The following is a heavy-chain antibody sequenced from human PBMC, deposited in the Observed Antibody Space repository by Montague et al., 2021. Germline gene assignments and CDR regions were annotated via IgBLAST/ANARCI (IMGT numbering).Heavy chain of an antibody. Sequence: SETLSLTCAVSGDFISSYTWWSWVRQPPGKGLEWIGEIFHSGSANYNPSLRSRITVSVDKSKNEFSLHLNSVTPADTAVYYCARHGDDEWQQMDFWGQGTLVVVSS. D-gene: IGHD2-21*01. CDR2: IFHSGSA. J-gene: IGHJ4*02. V-gene: IGHV4-4*02. CDR1: GDFISSYTW. CDR3: ARHGDDEWQQMDF.